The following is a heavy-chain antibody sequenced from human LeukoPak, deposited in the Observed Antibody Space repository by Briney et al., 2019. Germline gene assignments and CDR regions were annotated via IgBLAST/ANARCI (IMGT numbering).Heavy chain of an antibody. CDR1: GFTFSSYW. CDR2: IKQDGSEE. Sequence: GGSLRLSCVASGFTFSSYWMGWVRQAPGKGLEWVANIKQDGSEEYYVDSVKGRFTISRDNAQNLLYLQMNSLRAEDTAVYYCARDPPRHYDFWSGYAFFDYWGQGTLVTVSS. D-gene: IGHD3-3*01. V-gene: IGHV3-7*01. CDR3: ARDPPRHYDFWSGYAFFDY. J-gene: IGHJ4*02.